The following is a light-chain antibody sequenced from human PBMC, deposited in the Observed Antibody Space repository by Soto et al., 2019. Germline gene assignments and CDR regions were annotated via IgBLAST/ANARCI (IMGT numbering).Light chain of an antibody. CDR1: RSNIGAGYD. V-gene: IGLV1-40*01. CDR2: ENT. J-gene: IGLJ3*02. Sequence: QSVLTQPPSVSGAPGQRVTISCTGSRSNIGAGYDVHWYQHLPGTAPKLLVYENTSRPSGVPDRFSGSRSGTSASLAITGLQAEDEADYYCQSFDNSLRGWVFGGGTKLTVL. CDR3: QSFDNSLRGWV.